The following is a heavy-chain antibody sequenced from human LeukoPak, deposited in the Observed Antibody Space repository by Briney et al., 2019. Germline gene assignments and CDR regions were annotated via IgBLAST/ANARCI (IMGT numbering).Heavy chain of an antibody. Sequence: GGSLRLSCAAAGFTFSHYGMHWVRQAPGKGLEWVAVIWSDGTNKYYAESVKGRFTISRDDSGNTVYLQMNSLRPEDTGVYYCAKDAQRGFDYSNSLEYWGQGTPVSVST. CDR1: GFTFSHYG. J-gene: IGHJ4*02. CDR3: AKDAQRGFDYSNSLEY. CDR2: IWSDGTNK. D-gene: IGHD4-11*01. V-gene: IGHV3-33*06.